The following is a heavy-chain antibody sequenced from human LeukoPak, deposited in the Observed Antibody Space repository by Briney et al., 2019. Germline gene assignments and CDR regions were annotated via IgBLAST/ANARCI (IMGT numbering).Heavy chain of an antibody. Sequence: SGTLSLTCAVSGGSISSSNWWSWVRQPPGKGLEWIGEIYHSGSTNYNPSLKSRVTISVDKSKNQFSLKLSSVTAADTAVYYCARDRLGSGYFPDAFDIWGQGTMVTVSS. CDR3: ARDRLGSGYFPDAFDI. D-gene: IGHD3-22*01. J-gene: IGHJ3*02. CDR2: IYHSGST. CDR1: GGSISSSNW. V-gene: IGHV4-4*02.